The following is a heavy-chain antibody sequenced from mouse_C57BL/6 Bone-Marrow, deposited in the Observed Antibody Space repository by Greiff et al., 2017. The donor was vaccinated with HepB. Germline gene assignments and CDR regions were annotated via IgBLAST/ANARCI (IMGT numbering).Heavy chain of an antibody. Sequence: EVQVVESGGGLVKPGGSLKLSCAASGFTFSDYGMHWVRQAPEKGLEWVAYISSGSSTIYYADTVKGRFTISRDNAKNTLFLQMTSLRSEDTAMYYCARGRGYYSYYFDYWGQGTTLTVSS. D-gene: IGHD2-3*01. J-gene: IGHJ2*01. CDR3: ARGRGYYSYYFDY. CDR2: ISSGSSTI. CDR1: GFTFSDYG. V-gene: IGHV5-17*01.